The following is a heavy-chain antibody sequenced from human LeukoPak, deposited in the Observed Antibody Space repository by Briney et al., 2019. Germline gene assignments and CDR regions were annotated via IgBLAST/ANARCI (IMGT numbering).Heavy chain of an antibody. J-gene: IGHJ4*02. D-gene: IGHD3-9*01. Sequence: GASVKVSCKASGYTFTGYYMHWVRQAPGQGLEWMGWINPNSGGTNYAQKFQGRVTMTRDTSISTAYMELRSLRSDDTAVYYCARVSLYDILTGYSFDYWGQGTLVTVSS. V-gene: IGHV1-2*02. CDR3: ARVSLYDILTGYSFDY. CDR1: GYTFTGYY. CDR2: INPNSGGT.